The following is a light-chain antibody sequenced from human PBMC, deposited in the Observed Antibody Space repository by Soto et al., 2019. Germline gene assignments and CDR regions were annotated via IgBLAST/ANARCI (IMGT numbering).Light chain of an antibody. Sequence: DIQLTQSPSFLSASVGDRVTITCRASQDISSHLAWYQQKPGKTPKLLIYAASTLQSGVPSGFGGSGSGTEFTLTITSLQPEDFATYYCQQVKTYPLTFGGGTKVEIK. CDR2: AAS. CDR3: QQVKTYPLT. V-gene: IGKV1-9*01. CDR1: QDISSH. J-gene: IGKJ4*01.